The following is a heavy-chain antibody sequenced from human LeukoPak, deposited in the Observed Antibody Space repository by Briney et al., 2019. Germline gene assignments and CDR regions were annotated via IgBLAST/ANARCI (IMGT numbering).Heavy chain of an antibody. V-gene: IGHV4-59*01. D-gene: IGHD3-10*01. CDR1: AGSISRFY. CDR2: IYYSGST. Sequence: PSVTLSLTCAVSAGSISRFYWSWIRQPPGKGLEWIGYIYYSGSTHYNPSLKTRVTISVDTSKNQFSLKLNSVTAADTAVYYCARDLGPSRGFDYWGQGTLVTVSS. CDR3: ARDLGPSRGFDY. J-gene: IGHJ4*02.